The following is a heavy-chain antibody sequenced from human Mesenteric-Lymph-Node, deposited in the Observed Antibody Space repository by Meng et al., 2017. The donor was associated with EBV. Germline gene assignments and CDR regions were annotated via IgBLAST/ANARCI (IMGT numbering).Heavy chain of an antibody. CDR2: IIPIFGTA. CDR3: ASSTSGWYGSPDY. J-gene: IGHJ4*02. CDR1: GGTLNSNA. V-gene: IGHV1-69*06. Sequence: QVQLVHSGAELKKPGSSVKVSCKASGGTLNSNAISWVRQAPGQGLDYMGGIIPIFGTANYAQKFQGRVTITADRSTSTAYLELGSLRSEDTAVYYCASSTSGWYGSPDYWGQGTLVTVSS. D-gene: IGHD6-19*01.